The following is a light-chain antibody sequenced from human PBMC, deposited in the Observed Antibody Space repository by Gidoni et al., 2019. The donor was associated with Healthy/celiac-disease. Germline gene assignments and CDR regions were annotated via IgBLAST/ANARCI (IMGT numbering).Light chain of an antibody. Sequence: DIQMTQSPSSVSASVGDRVTITCRASQGISSWLAWYQQKPGKAPKLLIYAASRLQSGVPSRFSGSGSGTDFPLPISRLQPEDFATYYFQPANRFPPGFGGGTKVEIK. CDR2: AAS. J-gene: IGKJ4*02. CDR1: QGISSW. CDR3: QPANRFPPG. V-gene: IGKV1-12*01.